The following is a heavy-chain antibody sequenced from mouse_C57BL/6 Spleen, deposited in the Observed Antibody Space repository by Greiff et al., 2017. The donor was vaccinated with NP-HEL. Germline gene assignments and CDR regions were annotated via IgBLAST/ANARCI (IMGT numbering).Heavy chain of an antibody. CDR2: INPYNGGT. CDR1: GYTFTDYY. Sequence: VQLQQSGPVLVKPGASVKMSCKASGYTFTDYYMNWVKQSHGKSLEWIGVINPYNGGTSYNQKFKGKATLTVDKSSSTAYMELNSLTSEDSAVYYCAQIYYDPLYAMDYWGQGTSVTVSS. J-gene: IGHJ4*01. V-gene: IGHV1-19*01. D-gene: IGHD2-4*01. CDR3: AQIYYDPLYAMDY.